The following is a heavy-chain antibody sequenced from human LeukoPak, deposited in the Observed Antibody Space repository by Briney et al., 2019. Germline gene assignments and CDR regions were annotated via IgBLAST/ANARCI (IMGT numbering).Heavy chain of an antibody. CDR1: GFTFGSYW. V-gene: IGHV3-7*03. J-gene: IGHJ4*02. D-gene: IGHD6-13*01. CDR2: IKQDGSEK. Sequence: GGSLRLSCAASGFTFGSYWMSWVRQAPGKGLEWVANIKQDGSEKYYVDSVKGRFTISRDNAKNSLYLQMNSLRAEDTAVYYCARDRVAAGFDYWGQGTLVTVSS. CDR3: ARDRVAAGFDY.